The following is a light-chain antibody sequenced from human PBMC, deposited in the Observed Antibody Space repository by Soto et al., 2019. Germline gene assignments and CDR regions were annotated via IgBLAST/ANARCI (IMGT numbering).Light chain of an antibody. CDR3: QQYGSSHKGFLT. Sequence: EIVLTQSPGTLSLSPGERATLSCRASQSVSSSYLAWYQQKPGQAPRLLIYGASSRATGIPDRLSGSGSGTDFTLTISRLEPEDFAVYYCQQYGSSHKGFLTFGPGTKVDIK. V-gene: IGKV3-20*01. CDR1: QSVSSSY. J-gene: IGKJ3*01. CDR2: GAS.